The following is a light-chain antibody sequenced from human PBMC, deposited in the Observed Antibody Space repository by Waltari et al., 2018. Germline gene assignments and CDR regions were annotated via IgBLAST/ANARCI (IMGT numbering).Light chain of an antibody. V-gene: IGLV2-14*03. J-gene: IGLJ2*01. Sequence: QSALAQSASVSGSPGQSITISCTGTGSDIGYYNFVSWYQQHPGKAPKLLIFDVSNWSPGVSPRFSGTKSGNTASLPISGLQAEDGADYYCSSYASTNTIIFGGWTKVTVL. CDR1: GSDIGYYNF. CDR3: SSYASTNTII. CDR2: DVS.